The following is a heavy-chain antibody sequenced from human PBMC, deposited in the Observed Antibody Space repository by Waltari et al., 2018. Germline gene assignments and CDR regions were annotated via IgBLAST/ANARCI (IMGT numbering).Heavy chain of an antibody. J-gene: IGHJ6*02. CDR1: GFTFSSFA. D-gene: IGHD4-17*01. Sequence: EVQLLESGGGLVQPGGSLRLSCAASGFTFSSFAMIWVGQAPGKGGEGGEANRGGGSRKYNADTVKGRFTSARDNSKNTLYLQMNSLRAEDTAVYYCAKDDPVHYYYGMDVWGQGTTVTVSS. CDR3: AKDDPVHYYYGMDV. V-gene: IGHV3-23*01. CDR2: NRGGGSRK.